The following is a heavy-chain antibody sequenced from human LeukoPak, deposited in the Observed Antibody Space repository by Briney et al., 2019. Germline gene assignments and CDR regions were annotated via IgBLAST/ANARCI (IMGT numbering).Heavy chain of an antibody. CDR3: AKDQGQAVVPRRFDY. J-gene: IGHJ4*02. Sequence: GGSLRLSCAASGFMFSNFAMSWVRQAPGKGLEWVSTIYYSGGNTYSADSVKGRFTISRDDAKNTLYLQMNSLRAEDTAVYYCAKDQGQAVVPRRFDYWGQGTLVTVSS. CDR1: GFMFSNFA. CDR2: IYYSGGNT. D-gene: IGHD2-2*01. V-gene: IGHV3-23*01.